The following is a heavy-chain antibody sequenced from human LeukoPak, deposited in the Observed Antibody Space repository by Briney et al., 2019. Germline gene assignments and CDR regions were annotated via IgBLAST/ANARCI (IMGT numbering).Heavy chain of an antibody. CDR2: ISGSGGNT. D-gene: IGHD3-10*01. V-gene: IGHV3-23*01. J-gene: IGHJ5*02. CDR1: GFTFSSYA. CDR3: AKGPAMVRGTFDP. Sequence: GGSLRLACATSGFTFSSYAMSWVRQAPGKGLEWVSSISGSGGNTYYADSVKGRFTISRDYSKNTLYLQMNSLRTEETAVYYCAKGPAMVRGTFDPWGQGTLVTVSS.